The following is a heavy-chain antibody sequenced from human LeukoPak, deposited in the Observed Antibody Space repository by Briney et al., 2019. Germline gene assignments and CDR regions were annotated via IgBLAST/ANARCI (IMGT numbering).Heavy chain of an antibody. CDR3: ARAARSRYCSSTSCYNLRGWFDL. D-gene: IGHD2-2*02. CDR2: ISSSSSTI. Sequence: GGSLRLSCAASGFTFSSYSMNWVRQAPGKGLEWISYISSSSSTIYYADSVKGRFTISRDNAKNSLYLQMNSLRDEDTAVYYCARAARSRYCSSTSCYNLRGWFDLWGQGTLVTVSS. CDR1: GFTFSSYS. J-gene: IGHJ5*02. V-gene: IGHV3-48*02.